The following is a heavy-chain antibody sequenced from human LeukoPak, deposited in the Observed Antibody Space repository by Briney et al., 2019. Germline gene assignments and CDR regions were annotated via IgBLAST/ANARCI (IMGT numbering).Heavy chain of an antibody. CDR2: IIPIFGTA. CDR3: ARDLNYYDTSGYLLL. Sequence: SVKVSCKASGGTFGNYAINWVRQAPGQGLEWMGRIIPIFGTANYAQKFQGRVTITTDESTSTAYMELRSMIYEDTAMYYCARDLNYYDTSGYLLLWGQGTLVTVSS. CDR1: GGTFGNYA. V-gene: IGHV1-69*05. J-gene: IGHJ4*02. D-gene: IGHD3-22*01.